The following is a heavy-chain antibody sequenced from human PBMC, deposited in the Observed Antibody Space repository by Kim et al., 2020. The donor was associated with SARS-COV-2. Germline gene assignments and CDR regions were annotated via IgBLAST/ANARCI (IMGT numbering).Heavy chain of an antibody. CDR2: IYHSGST. V-gene: IGHV4-59*13. D-gene: IGHD2-8*01. Sequence: SETLSLTCTVSGGSISNYYWSWIRQPPGKGLEWIGYIYHSGSTSYNPSLKSRVTISVDPSKSQFSLNLSSVTAADTAVYYCARDTAEYCPNGICHSPMDVWGQGTTVTVSS. J-gene: IGHJ6*02. CDR3: ARDTAEYCPNGICHSPMDV. CDR1: GGSISNYY.